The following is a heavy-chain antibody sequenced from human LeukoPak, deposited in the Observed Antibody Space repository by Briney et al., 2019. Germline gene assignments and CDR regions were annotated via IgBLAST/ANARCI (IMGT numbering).Heavy chain of an antibody. V-gene: IGHV3-30*18. J-gene: IGHJ4*02. CDR3: AKDLGIAAAPTVGY. Sequence: GGSLRLSCAASRFTFSSYGMHWVRQAPGKGLEWVAVISYDGSNKYYADSVKGRFTISRDNSKNTLYLQMNSLRAEDTAVYYCAKDLGIAAAPTVGYWGQGTLVTVFS. CDR2: ISYDGSNK. CDR1: RFTFSSYG. D-gene: IGHD6-13*01.